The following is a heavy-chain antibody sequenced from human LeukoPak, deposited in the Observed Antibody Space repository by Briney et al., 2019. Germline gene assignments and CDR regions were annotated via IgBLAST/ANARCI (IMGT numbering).Heavy chain of an antibody. CDR3: ARDQQLAYFDY. CDR1: GFTFSSYE. V-gene: IGHV3-48*03. Sequence: GGPLRLSRAAAGFTFSSYEMNWVRQAPGKGLEWVSYISSSGSTIYYADSVKGRFTISRDNAKNSLYLQMNSLRAEDTAVYYCARDQQLAYFDYWGQGTLVTVSS. D-gene: IGHD6-6*01. CDR2: ISSSGSTI. J-gene: IGHJ4*02.